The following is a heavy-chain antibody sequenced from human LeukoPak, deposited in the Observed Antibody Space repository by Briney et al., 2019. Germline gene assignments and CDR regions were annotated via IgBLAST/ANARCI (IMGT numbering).Heavy chain of an antibody. CDR2: MNPNGGNT. D-gene: IGHD3-10*01. CDR1: VYTFTSYD. CDR3: ARDSSEDGSGRS. Sequence: ASVKVSCKASVYTFTSYDINWVRQATGQGLEWMGWMNPNGGNTGYAQKFQGRVTMTRNTSISTAYMELSSLRSEDTAVYYCARDSSEDGSGRSWGQGTLVTVSS. V-gene: IGHV1-8*01. J-gene: IGHJ5*02.